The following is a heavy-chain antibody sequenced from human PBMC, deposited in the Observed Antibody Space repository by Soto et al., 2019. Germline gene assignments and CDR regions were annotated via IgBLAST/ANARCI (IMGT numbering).Heavy chain of an antibody. CDR2: ISWNSGSI. Sequence: DVQLVESGGGLVQPGRSLRLSCAASGFTFDDYAMHWVRQAPGKGLEWVSGISWNSGSIGYADSVKGRFTISRDNAKNSLYLQMNSLRAEDTALYYCAKDREVLGYYGMDVWGQGTTVTVSS. CDR1: GFTFDDYA. D-gene: IGHD1-26*01. J-gene: IGHJ6*02. V-gene: IGHV3-9*01. CDR3: AKDREVLGYYGMDV.